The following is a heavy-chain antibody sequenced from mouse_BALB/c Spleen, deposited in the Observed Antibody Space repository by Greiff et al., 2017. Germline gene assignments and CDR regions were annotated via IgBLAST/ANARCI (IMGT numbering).Heavy chain of an antibody. V-gene: IGHV1-4*01. CDR1: GYTFTSYT. J-gene: IGHJ3*01. D-gene: IGHD1-1*01. Sequence: VQLQQSGAELVRPGALVKMSCKASGYTFTSYTMHWVKQRPGQGLEWIGYINPSSGYTNYNQKFKDKATLTADKSSSTAYMQLSSLTSEDSAVYYCERYPIYYYGGSYDSFAYWGQGTLVTVSA. CDR3: ERYPIYYYGGSYDSFAY. CDR2: INPSSGYT.